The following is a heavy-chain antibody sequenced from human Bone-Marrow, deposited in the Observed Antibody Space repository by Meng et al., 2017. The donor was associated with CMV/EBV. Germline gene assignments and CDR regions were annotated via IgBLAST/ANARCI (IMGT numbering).Heavy chain of an antibody. CDR2: ISAYNGNT. V-gene: IGHV1-18*01. J-gene: IGHJ6*02. CDR1: GYTFTIYG. Sequence: ASVKVSCKASGYTFTIYGISWVRQAPGQGLEWMGWISAYNGNTNYAQKLQGRVTMTTDTSTSTAYMELRSLRSDDTAVYYCARVGIQLWLLSPTRGMDVWGQGTTVTVSS. D-gene: IGHD5-18*01. CDR3: ARVGIQLWLLSPTRGMDV.